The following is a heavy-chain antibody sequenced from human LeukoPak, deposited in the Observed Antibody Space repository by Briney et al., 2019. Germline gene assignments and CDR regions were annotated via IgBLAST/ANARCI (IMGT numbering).Heavy chain of an antibody. CDR1: GGSISSNNW. D-gene: IGHD3-9*01. Sequence: SETLSLTCAVSGGSISSNNWWGWVRQPPGKGLEWIGEIYHSGSPNYNPSLKSRVTISVDTSKNQFSLKLSSVTAADTAVYYCAREWILTGYSLDYWGQGTLVTVSS. CDR2: IYHSGSP. J-gene: IGHJ4*02. CDR3: AREWILTGYSLDY. V-gene: IGHV4-4*02.